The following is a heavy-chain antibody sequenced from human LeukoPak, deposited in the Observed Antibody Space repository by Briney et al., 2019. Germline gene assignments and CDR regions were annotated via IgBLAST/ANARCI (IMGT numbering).Heavy chain of an antibody. CDR2: IYYSGST. CDR1: GGSISSGGYY. V-gene: IGHV4-31*03. D-gene: IGHD5-24*01. CDR3: AREGDGYNIDY. J-gene: IGHJ4*02. Sequence: SATLSLTCTVSGGSISSGGYYWSWIRQHPGKGLEWIGYIYYSGSTYYNPSLKSRVTISVDTSKNQFSLKLSSVTAADTAVYYCAREGDGYNIDYWGQGTLVTVSS.